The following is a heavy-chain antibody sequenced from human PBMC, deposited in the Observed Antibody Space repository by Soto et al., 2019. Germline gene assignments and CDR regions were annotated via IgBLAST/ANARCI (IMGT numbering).Heavy chain of an antibody. J-gene: IGHJ6*02. CDR1: GGTFSSYA. CDR3: ARETGLRIQLWFDVGKRDYYYGMDV. Sequence: QVQLVQSGAEVKKPGSSVKVSCKASGGTFSSYAISWVRQAPGQGLEWMGGIIPIFGTANYAQKFQGRVTITADESTSTAYMELSSLRSEDTAVYYCARETGLRIQLWFDVGKRDYYYGMDVWGQGTTVTVSS. D-gene: IGHD5-18*01. CDR2: IIPIFGTA. V-gene: IGHV1-69*01.